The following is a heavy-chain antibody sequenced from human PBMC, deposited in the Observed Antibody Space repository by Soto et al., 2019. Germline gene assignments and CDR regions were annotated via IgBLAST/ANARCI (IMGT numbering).Heavy chain of an antibody. D-gene: IGHD3-16*01. V-gene: IGHV1-3*01. CDR1: GYTFINYV. CDR2: INAGDGNT. J-gene: IGHJ1*01. CDR3: TRGGGGPVY. Sequence: ASVKVSCKASGYTFINYVVHWVRQAPGQGLEWMGWINAGDGNTKFSQKFQGRVTITTGTSASTAYMELSSLRSEDTAVYYCTRGGGGPVYWGHVTRVTVSS.